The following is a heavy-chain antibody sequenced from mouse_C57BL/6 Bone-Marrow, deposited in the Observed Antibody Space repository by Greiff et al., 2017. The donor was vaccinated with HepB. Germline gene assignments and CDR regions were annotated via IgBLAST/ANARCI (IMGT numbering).Heavy chain of an antibody. CDR3: ARYMVPTFYFDD. CDR2: IRNKANGYTT. Sequence: EVKLMESGGGLVQPGGSLSLSCAASGFTFTDYYMSWVRQPPGKALEWLGFIRNKANGYTTEYSASVKGRFTISRDNSQSILYLQMNALRAEDRATYYCARYMVPTFYFDDWGQGTTLTVSS. V-gene: IGHV7-3*01. D-gene: IGHD2-2*01. J-gene: IGHJ2*01. CDR1: GFTFTDYY.